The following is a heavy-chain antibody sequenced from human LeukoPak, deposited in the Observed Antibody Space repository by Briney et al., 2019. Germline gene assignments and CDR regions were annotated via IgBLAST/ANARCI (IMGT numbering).Heavy chain of an antibody. CDR3: ARADDWLLSPLDY. CDR2: ISYDGSNK. J-gene: IGHJ4*02. V-gene: IGHV3-30-3*01. CDR1: GFTFSTYP. Sequence: GGSLRLSCAASGFTFSTYPMHWVRQAPGKGLEWVAVISYDGSNKYYADSVKGRFTISRDNSKNTLYLQMNGLRAEDTAVYYCARADDWLLSPLDYWGQGTLVTVSS. D-gene: IGHD3-9*01.